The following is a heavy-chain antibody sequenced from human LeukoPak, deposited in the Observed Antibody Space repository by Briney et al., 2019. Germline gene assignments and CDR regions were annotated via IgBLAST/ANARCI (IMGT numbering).Heavy chain of an antibody. J-gene: IGHJ4*02. V-gene: IGHV3-11*01. CDR3: GMATSFDGTDY. CDR1: GFTFSDYY. CDR2: ISSSGSTI. D-gene: IGHD5-24*01. Sequence: GGSLRLSCAASGFTFSDYYMSWIRQAPGKGLEWVSYISSSGSTIYYADSVKGRFTISRDNAKNSLYLQMNSLRAEDTAVYYCGMATSFDGTDYWGQGTLVTVSS.